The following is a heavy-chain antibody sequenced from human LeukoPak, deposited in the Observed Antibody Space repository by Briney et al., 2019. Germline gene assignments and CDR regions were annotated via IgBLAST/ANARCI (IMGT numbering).Heavy chain of an antibody. V-gene: IGHV1-2*02. CDR3: ARDIGSAYRNGLYYCFGMDV. J-gene: IGHJ6*02. Sequence: GASVKVSCKAFGYTFTDYHMHWVRQAPGQGLEWMGWINPNSGDTNYAQKFQGRVTMTRDTSISTAYVELSRLRSDDTAVYYCARDIGSAYRNGLYYCFGMDVWGQGTTVTVSS. CDR2: INPNSGDT. CDR1: GYTFTDYH. D-gene: IGHD5-18*01.